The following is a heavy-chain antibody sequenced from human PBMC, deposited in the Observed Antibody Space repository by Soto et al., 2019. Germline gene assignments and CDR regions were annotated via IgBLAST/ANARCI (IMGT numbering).Heavy chain of an antibody. V-gene: IGHV3-21*01. D-gene: IGHD6-19*01. J-gene: IGHJ4*02. Sequence: EVQLVESGGGLVKPGGSLRLSCAASGFSFSTYSMNWVRQAPGKGLDWVSCISRSSSYTYYADSVKGRFTISRDNAKNSLYLQMNSLRAEDTAVYYCARVPFGAVAGPSDYWGQGTLVTVSS. CDR3: ARVPFGAVAGPSDY. CDR2: ISRSSSYT. CDR1: GFSFSTYS.